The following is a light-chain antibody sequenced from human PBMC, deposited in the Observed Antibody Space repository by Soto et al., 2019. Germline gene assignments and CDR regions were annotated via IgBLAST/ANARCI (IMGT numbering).Light chain of an antibody. J-gene: IGKJ1*01. Sequence: EIVLTQSPATLSLSPGERATLSCRVSQSVSSYLAWYQQKPGQAPRLLIYDASNRATGIPARFSGSGSGTDFTLTISSLEPEDFAVYYCQQRSNWPPGGTFGQGTKVEIK. CDR2: DAS. V-gene: IGKV3-11*01. CDR3: QQRSNWPPGGT. CDR1: QSVSSY.